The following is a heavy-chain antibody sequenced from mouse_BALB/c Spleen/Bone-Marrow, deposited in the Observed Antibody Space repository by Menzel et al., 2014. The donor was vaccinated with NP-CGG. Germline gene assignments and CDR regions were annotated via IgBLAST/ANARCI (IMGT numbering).Heavy chain of an antibody. V-gene: IGHV14-3*02. CDR1: GFNIKDSY. D-gene: IGHD1-3*01. CDR2: IAPADGNT. Sequence: EAKLVESGAELVKPGASVKLSCTASGFNIKDSYMHWVKQRPEQGLEWIGRIAPADGNTEYDPKFQDKATITADTSPNTAYLQFSSLTSGNTAVYYCVRSPGEVNYWGQGTLVTVSA. J-gene: IGHJ3*01. CDR3: VRSPGEVNY.